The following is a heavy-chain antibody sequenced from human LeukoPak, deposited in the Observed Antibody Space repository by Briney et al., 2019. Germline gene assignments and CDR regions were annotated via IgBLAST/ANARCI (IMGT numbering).Heavy chain of an antibody. CDR2: IWYDGSNK. J-gene: IGHJ6*02. CDR1: GFTFSSYG. CDR3: ARDGYDSSGYSIGCYYYYYGMDV. D-gene: IGHD3-22*01. Sequence: GGSLRLSCAASGFTFSSYGMHWVRQAPGKGLEWVAVIWYDGSNKYYADSVKGRFTISRDNSKNTLYLQMNSLRAEDTAVYYCARDGYDSSGYSIGCYYYYYGMDVWGQGTTVTVSS. V-gene: IGHV3-33*01.